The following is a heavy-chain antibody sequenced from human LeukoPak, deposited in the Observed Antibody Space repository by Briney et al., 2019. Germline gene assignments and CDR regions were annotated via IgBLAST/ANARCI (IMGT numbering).Heavy chain of an antibody. CDR2: IYYSGST. Sequence: SETLSLTCTVSGGSISSYYWSWIRQPPGRGLEWIGYIYYSGSTNYNPSLKRRVTISVDTSKNQFSLKLSSVTAADTAVYYCARLSSSWGEDIWYRYYFDYWGQGTLVTVSS. J-gene: IGHJ4*02. D-gene: IGHD6-6*01. CDR3: ARLSSSWGEDIWYRYYFDY. V-gene: IGHV4-59*01. CDR1: GGSISSYY.